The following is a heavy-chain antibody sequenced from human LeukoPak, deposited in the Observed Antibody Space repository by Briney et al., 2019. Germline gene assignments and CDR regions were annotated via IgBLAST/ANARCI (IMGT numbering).Heavy chain of an antibody. V-gene: IGHV3-48*01. D-gene: IGHD1-26*01. J-gene: IGHJ5*02. CDR3: ARDKWEPNWFDP. CDR1: GFTFSSYS. Sequence: GGSLRLSCAASGFTFSSYSMNWVRQAPGKGLEWVSYISSSSTIYYADSVKGRFTISRDNAKNSLYLQMNSLRAEDTAVYYCARDKWEPNWFDPWGQGTLVTVSS. CDR2: ISSSSTI.